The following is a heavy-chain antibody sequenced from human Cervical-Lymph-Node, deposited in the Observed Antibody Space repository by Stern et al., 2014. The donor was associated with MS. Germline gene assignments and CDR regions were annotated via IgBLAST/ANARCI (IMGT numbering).Heavy chain of an antibody. CDR1: GYSISSGYY. J-gene: IGHJ4*02. CDR2: IYHSGST. CDR3: ARELGGSSHFEY. D-gene: IGHD1-26*01. Sequence: QVQLQESGPGLVKPSETLSLTCTVSGYSISSGYYWGWIRQPPGKGLEWIGSIYHSGSTFYDPSLKSRVTMSVDTSQNQFSLKLRSVTAADTAVYYCARELGGSSHFEYWGQGTLVTVSS. V-gene: IGHV4-38-2*02.